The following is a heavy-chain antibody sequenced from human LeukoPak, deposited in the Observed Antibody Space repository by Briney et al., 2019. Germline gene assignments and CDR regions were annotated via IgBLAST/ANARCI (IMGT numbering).Heavy chain of an antibody. Sequence: PGGPLRLSCAASGFTFSSYSMNWVRQAPGKGLEWVSSISSSSSYIYYADSVKGRFTISRDNAKNSLYLQMNSLRAEDTAVYYCARAPEQLVLLVCDYWGQGTLVTVSS. V-gene: IGHV3-21*01. J-gene: IGHJ4*02. CDR1: GFTFSSYS. CDR2: ISSSSSYI. CDR3: ARAPEQLVLLVCDY. D-gene: IGHD6-13*01.